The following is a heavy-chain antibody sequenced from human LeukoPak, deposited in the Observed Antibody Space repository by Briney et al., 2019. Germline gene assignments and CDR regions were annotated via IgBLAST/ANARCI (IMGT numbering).Heavy chain of an antibody. CDR1: GFTFSSYW. J-gene: IGHJ4*02. V-gene: IGHV3-74*01. D-gene: IGHD4-23*01. CDR3: VRGNDYGGPHY. Sequence: GGSLRLSCAVSGFTFSSYWMHWVRQAPGKGLEWVSRIDRDGSRINYADSVKGRFTISRDNGKNTLFLQMNSLRAEDAAVYYCVRGNDYGGPHYWGQGTLVTVSS. CDR2: IDRDGSRI.